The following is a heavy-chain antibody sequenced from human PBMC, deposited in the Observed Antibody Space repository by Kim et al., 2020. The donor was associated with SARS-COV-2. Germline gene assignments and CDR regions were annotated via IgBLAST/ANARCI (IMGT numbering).Heavy chain of an antibody. D-gene: IGHD3-22*01. CDR2: INTNTGNP. Sequence: ASVKVSCKASGYTFTSYAMNWVRQAPGQGLEWMGWINTNTGNPTYAQGFTGRFVFSLDTSVSTAYLQISSLKAEDTAVYYCARGRDYYDSSGYYHLYYYYGMDVWGHGTTVTVSS. V-gene: IGHV7-4-1*02. J-gene: IGHJ6*02. CDR3: ARGRDYYDSSGYYHLYYYYGMDV. CDR1: GYTFTSYA.